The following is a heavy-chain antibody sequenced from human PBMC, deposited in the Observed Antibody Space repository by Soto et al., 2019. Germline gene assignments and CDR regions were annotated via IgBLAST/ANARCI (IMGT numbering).Heavy chain of an antibody. D-gene: IGHD6-13*01. Sequence: GASVKVSCKASGYTFTSYGISWVRQAPGQGLEWMGWISAYNGNTNYAQKLQGRVTMTTDTSTSTAYMELRSLRSDDTAVYYCARDYTKDSSSRFGYYYYCGMDVWGQGTTVIVSS. J-gene: IGHJ6*02. CDR1: GYTFTSYG. CDR3: ARDYTKDSSSRFGYYYYCGMDV. CDR2: ISAYNGNT. V-gene: IGHV1-18*01.